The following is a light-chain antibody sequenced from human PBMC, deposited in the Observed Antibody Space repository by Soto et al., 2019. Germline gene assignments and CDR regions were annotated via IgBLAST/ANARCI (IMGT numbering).Light chain of an antibody. CDR3: QQYGGSPRT. CDR1: QSINSF. CDR2: GAS. J-gene: IGKJ1*01. V-gene: IGKV3-20*01. Sequence: ESVLTQSPFTLSLSPGEGATLSCRASQSINSFLAWYQQRRGQAPRLLIHGASNRATGIPDRFSGSGSGTDFTLTISRLEPEDFAVYYCQQYGGSPRTFGQGTKVDIK.